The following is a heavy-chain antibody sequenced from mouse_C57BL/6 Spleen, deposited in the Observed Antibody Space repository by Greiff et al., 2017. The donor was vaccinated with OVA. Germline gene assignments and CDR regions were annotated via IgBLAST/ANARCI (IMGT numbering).Heavy chain of an antibody. CDR2: INYDGSST. J-gene: IGHJ2*01. Sequence: EVQLVESEGGLVQPGSSMKLSCTASGFTFSDYYMAWVRQVPEKGLEWVANINYDGSSTYYLDSLKSRFIISRDNAKNILYLQMSSLKSEDTATYYCARDYGSRGFDYWGQGTTLTVSS. CDR3: ARDYGSRGFDY. V-gene: IGHV5-16*01. CDR1: GFTFSDYY. D-gene: IGHD1-1*01.